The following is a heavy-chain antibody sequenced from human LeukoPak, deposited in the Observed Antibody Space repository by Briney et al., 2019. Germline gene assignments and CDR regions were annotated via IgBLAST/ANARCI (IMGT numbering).Heavy chain of an antibody. CDR1: GFTFSTYA. V-gene: IGHV3-23*01. D-gene: IGHD2-15*01. J-gene: IGHJ3*01. CDR3: AKSNYYCSDSCQPDDAFDA. CDR2: ISNTAGFT. Sequence: PGGSLRLSCAASGFTFSTYAMSWVRQVPGKGLEWVSGISNTAGFTYYADSVKGRFTISRDNSKNTLYLQLNSLRAEDTAVYYCAKSNYYCSDSCQPDDAFDAWGQGTMVTVSS.